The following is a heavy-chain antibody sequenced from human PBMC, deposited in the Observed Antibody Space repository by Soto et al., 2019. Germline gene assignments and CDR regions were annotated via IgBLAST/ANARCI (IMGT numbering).Heavy chain of an antibody. CDR2: IYYSGST. D-gene: IGHD4-17*01. J-gene: IGHJ4*02. CDR1: DGSISSDHYY. Sequence: QVQLQESGPGLVKPSQTLSLICTVSDGSISSDHYYWSWIRQHPGKGLEWIGYIYYSGSTYYNPSLKSRVTISVDTSKNQFSLKLSSVTAADTAMYYCARAGYGDYDRGIDYWGQGTLVTVSS. V-gene: IGHV4-31*03. CDR3: ARAGYGDYDRGIDY.